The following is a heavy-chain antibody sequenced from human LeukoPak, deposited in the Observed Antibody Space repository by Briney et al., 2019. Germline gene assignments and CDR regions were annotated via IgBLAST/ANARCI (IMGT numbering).Heavy chain of an antibody. CDR2: IWCDGSYK. CDR3: AKVVQYTASTGTGLDY. Sequence: GGSLRLSCAASGFIFSNYGMHWVRQAPGKGLDWVAVIWCDGSYKYYADSVKGRFTIPRDNSKNTLYLQMNSLGAEDTAIYYCAKVVQYTASTGTGLDYWGQGTLVTVSS. J-gene: IGHJ4*02. V-gene: IGHV3-33*06. D-gene: IGHD6-13*01. CDR1: GFIFSNYG.